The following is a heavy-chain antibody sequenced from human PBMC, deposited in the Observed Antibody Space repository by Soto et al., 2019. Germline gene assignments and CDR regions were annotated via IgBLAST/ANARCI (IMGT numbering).Heavy chain of an antibody. V-gene: IGHV4-31*03. J-gene: IGHJ5*02. CDR2: IYYSGST. CDR3: ARDISGGSCLFDP. Sequence: SETLSLTCTVSGGSISSGGYYWSWIRQHPGKGLEWIGYIYYSGSTYYNPSLKSRVTISVDTSKNQFSLKLSSVTAADTAVYYCARDISGGSCLFDPWGQGTLVTVSS. CDR1: GGSISSGGYY. D-gene: IGHD2-15*01.